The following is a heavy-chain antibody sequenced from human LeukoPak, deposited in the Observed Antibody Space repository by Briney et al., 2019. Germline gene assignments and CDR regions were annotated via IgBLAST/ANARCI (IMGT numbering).Heavy chain of an antibody. Sequence: TGGSLRLSCAASGFTFSSYAMHWVRQAPGKGLEWVAAISYDGSNKYYADSVKGRFTISRDNSKNTLYLQMNSLRAEDTAVYYCAREEREAAYYYYGMDVWGQGTTVTVSS. CDR1: GFTFSSYA. D-gene: IGHD1-26*01. J-gene: IGHJ6*02. V-gene: IGHV3-30-3*01. CDR2: ISYDGSNK. CDR3: AREEREAAYYYYGMDV.